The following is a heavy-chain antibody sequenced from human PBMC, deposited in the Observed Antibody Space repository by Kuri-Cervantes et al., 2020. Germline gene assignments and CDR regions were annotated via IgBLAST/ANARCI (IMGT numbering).Heavy chain of an antibody. D-gene: IGHD3-22*01. CDR3: ARLGGYYYDSSGYYWNWFDP. Sequence: GESLKISCKGSGYSLTSYWIGWVRQMPGKGLEWMGIIYPGDSDTRYSPSFQGQVTISADKSISTAYLQWSSLKASDTAMYYCARLGGYYYDSSGYYWNWFDPWGQGTLVTVSS. CDR1: GYSLTSYW. CDR2: IYPGDSDT. V-gene: IGHV5-51*01. J-gene: IGHJ5*02.